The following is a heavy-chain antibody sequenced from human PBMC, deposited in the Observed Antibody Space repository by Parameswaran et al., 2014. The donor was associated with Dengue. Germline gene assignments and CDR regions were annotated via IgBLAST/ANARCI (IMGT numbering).Heavy chain of an antibody. CDR3: ARGPNPKRIAARLYYYYGMDV. J-gene: IGHJ6*02. D-gene: IGHD6-6*01. Sequence: WIRQPPGKGLEWIGSIYYSGSTYYNPSLKSRVTISVDTSKNQFSLKLSSVTAADTAVYYCARGPNPKRIAARLYYYYGMDVWGQGTTVTVSS. V-gene: IGHV4-39*01. CDR2: IYYSGST.